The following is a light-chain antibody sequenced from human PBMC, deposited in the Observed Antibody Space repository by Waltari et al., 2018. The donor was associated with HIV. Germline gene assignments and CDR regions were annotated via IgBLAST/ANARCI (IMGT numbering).Light chain of an antibody. CDR3: QQYSDWPRA. CDR1: QSVSTN. J-gene: IGKJ1*01. CDR2: DSS. Sequence: EIVVTQVPAALSVSPGERASLSCIASQSVSTNLAWYHQVSGQAPRLLISDSSNRATGVPDRFSGSGSGTHFTITISSLQSEDSGVYYCQQYSDWPRAFGLGTKVEV. V-gene: IGKV3-15*01.